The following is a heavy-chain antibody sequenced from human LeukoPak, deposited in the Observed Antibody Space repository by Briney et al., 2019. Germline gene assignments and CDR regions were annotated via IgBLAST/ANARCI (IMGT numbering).Heavy chain of an antibody. J-gene: IGHJ4*02. CDR1: GYSFSYFG. V-gene: IGHV1-18*01. Sequence: ASVRVSCKASGYSFSYFGINWVRQAPGQGLEWMGWINCYNGNTNYAQKSEGRLTLTTDTATSSVYMELRNLRSDDTAVYYCARGLDAAAGLANFDYWGQGTLVTVSS. CDR3: ARGLDAAAGLANFDY. D-gene: IGHD6-25*01. CDR2: INCYNGNT.